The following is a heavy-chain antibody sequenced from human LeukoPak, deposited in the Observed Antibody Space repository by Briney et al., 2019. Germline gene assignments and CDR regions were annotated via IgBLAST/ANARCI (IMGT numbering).Heavy chain of an antibody. CDR2: IIPIFGTA. CDR1: GGTFSSYA. D-gene: IGHD3-16*01. Sequence: SVKVSCKASGGTFSSYAISWVRQAPGQGLEWMGGIIPIFGTANYAQKFQGRVTITADKSTSTAYMELSSLRSEDTAVYYCAGGKGFIALGAFDIWGQGTMATVSS. J-gene: IGHJ3*02. CDR3: AGGKGFIALGAFDI. V-gene: IGHV1-69*06.